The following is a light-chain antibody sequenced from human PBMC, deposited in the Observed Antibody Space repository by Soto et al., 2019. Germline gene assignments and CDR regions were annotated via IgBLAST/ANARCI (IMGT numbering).Light chain of an antibody. Sequence: IVLTQSPGTLSLSPGERATLTCRASQSVSSSSLAWYQQKRGQAPRLVIHDASSRATGIPDRFSGSGSGTDFTLTISRLEPEDFAVYYCQQYGGSPRTFGQGTKVDIK. V-gene: IGKV3-20*01. CDR1: QSVSSSS. CDR3: QQYGGSPRT. J-gene: IGKJ1*01. CDR2: DAS.